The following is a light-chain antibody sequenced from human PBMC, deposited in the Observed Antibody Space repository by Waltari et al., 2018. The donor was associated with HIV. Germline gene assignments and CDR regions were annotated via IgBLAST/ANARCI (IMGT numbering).Light chain of an antibody. CDR3: QQYYSSSA. CDR1: QSISTW. CDR2: SAS. J-gene: IGKJ1*01. Sequence: TWGASQSISTWMAWYQQKPGRAPSLLIYSASTLESGVPSRFSGSGSGTEFTLTINSLQPDDFATYYCQQYYSSSAFGQGTKVEIK. V-gene: IGKV1-5*03.